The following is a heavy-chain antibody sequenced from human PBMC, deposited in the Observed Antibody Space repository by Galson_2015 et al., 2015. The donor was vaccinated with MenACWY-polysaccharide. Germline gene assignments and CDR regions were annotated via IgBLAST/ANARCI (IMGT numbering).Heavy chain of an antibody. J-gene: IGHJ4*02. D-gene: IGHD6-25*01. Sequence: LRLSCAASGFTFNSYTMSWVRQAPGKGLEWVSAISGSGASTYYADSVKGRFTISRDNSKSTLYLQMNSLGAEDTAVYYCANPGLSTGRSSDVDYWGQGSLVTVSS. CDR3: ANPGLSTGRSSDVDY. V-gene: IGHV3-23*01. CDR2: ISGSGAST. CDR1: GFTFNSYT.